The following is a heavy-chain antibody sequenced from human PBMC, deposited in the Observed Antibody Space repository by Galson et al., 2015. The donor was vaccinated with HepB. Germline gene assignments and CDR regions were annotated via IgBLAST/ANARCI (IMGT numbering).Heavy chain of an antibody. CDR2: MSYSGSS. J-gene: IGHJ5*02. CDR3: VRHKTYRGWFDP. V-gene: IGHV4-39*01. D-gene: IGHD3-16*02. CDR1: GDSISSSDYI. Sequence: SETLSLTCTVSGDSISSSDYIWGWIRQSPGKGLEYIGLMSYSGSSYYNPSLRSRVTIFVDTSKNQFSLKLSSVTAADTAVYYCVRHKTYRGWFDPWGQGTLVTVSP.